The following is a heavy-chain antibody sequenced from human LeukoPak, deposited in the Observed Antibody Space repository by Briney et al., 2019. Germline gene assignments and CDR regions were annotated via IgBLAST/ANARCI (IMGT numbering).Heavy chain of an antibody. CDR1: GGTFSSYT. J-gene: IGHJ4*02. D-gene: IGHD2-15*01. CDR2: IIPILGIA. CDR3: ANHSGGDKHFDF. V-gene: IGHV1-69*02. Sequence: ASVKVSCKASGGTFSSYTISWVRQAPGQGLEWMGRIIPILGIANHAQKFQGRVTITADKSTSTAYMELSSLRSEDTAVYYCANHSGGDKHFDFWGQGTMVTVSA.